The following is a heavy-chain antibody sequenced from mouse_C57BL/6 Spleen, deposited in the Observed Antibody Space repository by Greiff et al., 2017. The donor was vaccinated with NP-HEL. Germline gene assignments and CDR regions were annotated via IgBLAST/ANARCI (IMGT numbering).Heavy chain of an antibody. J-gene: IGHJ4*01. CDR2: INPYNGGT. D-gene: IGHD1-1*01. CDR3: AREITTVVAPYAMDY. Sequence: VQLKQSGPVLVKPGASVKMSCKASGYTFTDYYMNWVKQSHGKSLEWIGVINPYNGGTSYNQKFKGKATLTVDKSSSTAYMELNSLTSEDSAVYYCAREITTVVAPYAMDYWGQGTSVTVSS. V-gene: IGHV1-19*01. CDR1: GYTFTDYY.